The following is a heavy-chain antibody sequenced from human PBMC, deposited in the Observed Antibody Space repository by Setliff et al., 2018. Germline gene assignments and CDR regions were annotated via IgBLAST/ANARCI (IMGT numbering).Heavy chain of an antibody. Sequence: GGFLRLSCAASGFTFSTYYMHWVRQAPGKGLEWVSGINWNGGSTGYADSVKGRFTISRDNSKNTLYLQMNSLRAEDTAVYYCARAHSSTLSVHDYWGQGTLVTVSS. CDR2: INWNGGST. CDR1: GFTFSTYY. V-gene: IGHV3-20*04. J-gene: IGHJ4*02. CDR3: ARAHSSTLSVHDY. D-gene: IGHD2-2*01.